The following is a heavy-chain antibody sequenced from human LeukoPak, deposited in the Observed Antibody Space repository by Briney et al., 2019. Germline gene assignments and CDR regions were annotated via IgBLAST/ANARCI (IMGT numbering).Heavy chain of an antibody. J-gene: IGHJ5*02. Sequence: SETLSLPCTVSGGSISRHYWRWIRQSAGKGLEWIGRISTTGGTSYNPSLKSRLTMSVDTSKNQFSLTLSYVTAADTAVYYCARSSSITIFGVINWFDPWGQGTLVTVSS. D-gene: IGHD3-3*01. V-gene: IGHV4-4*07. CDR2: ISTTGGT. CDR3: ARSSSITIFGVINWFDP. CDR1: GGSISRHY.